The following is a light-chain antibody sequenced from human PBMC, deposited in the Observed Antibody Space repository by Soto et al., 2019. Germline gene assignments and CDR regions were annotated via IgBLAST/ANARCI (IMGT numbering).Light chain of an antibody. V-gene: IGKV1-16*02. Sequence: DVQMTQSPTSLSASLGDRVTITCRASLGISSHLAWFQQRPGKAPKYLIYDASSLLSGVPSKFSGSGSGTDFTLTISSLQPEDFATYYCQQYQSYPITFGQGTRLEIK. CDR2: DAS. J-gene: IGKJ5*01. CDR3: QQYQSYPIT. CDR1: LGISSH.